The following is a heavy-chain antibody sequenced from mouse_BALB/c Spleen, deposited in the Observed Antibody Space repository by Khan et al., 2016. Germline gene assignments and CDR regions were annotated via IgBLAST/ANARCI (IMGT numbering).Heavy chain of an antibody. D-gene: IGHD2-4*01. CDR1: GFNIKDTY. J-gene: IGHJ2*01. CDR2: IDPANGNT. V-gene: IGHV14-3*02. CDR3: ARRSTMITTVDY. Sequence: VQLKQSGAELVKPGASVKLSCTASGFNIKDTYMHWVKQRPEQGLEWIGRIDPANGNTKYDPKFQGKATITADTSSNTVYLQLSSLTSEDTAVYYCARRSTMITTVDYWGQGTTLTVSS.